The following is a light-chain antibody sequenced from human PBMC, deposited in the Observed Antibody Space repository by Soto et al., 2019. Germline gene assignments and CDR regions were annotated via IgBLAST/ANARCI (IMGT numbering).Light chain of an antibody. CDR3: SSFTSSSTPDVV. V-gene: IGLV2-14*01. CDR1: SSYIGTYNY. CDR2: SVN. J-gene: IGLJ2*01. Sequence: QSVLTQPASVSGSPGQSITISCTGSSSYIGTYNYVTWYQQHPCQAPKLIIYSVNSRPSRTPSRFSGSKSGETAFLTISGLPAEDEADYYCSSFTSSSTPDVVFGGGTKVTVL.